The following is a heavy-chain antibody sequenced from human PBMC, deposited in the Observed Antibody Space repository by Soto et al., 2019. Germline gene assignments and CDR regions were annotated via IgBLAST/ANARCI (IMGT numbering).Heavy chain of an antibody. Sequence: SETLSLTCAVSGDSISSSFWWSWVRQPPGKGLEWIGEIYHTESTVYNPSLKSRVTISVDKSKNQFSLNLDSVTAADTAVYYCARYDFGTFDYWGRGILVTSPQ. J-gene: IGHJ4*02. CDR2: IYHTEST. V-gene: IGHV4-4*02. CDR1: GDSISSSFW. D-gene: IGHD4-17*01. CDR3: ARYDFGTFDY.